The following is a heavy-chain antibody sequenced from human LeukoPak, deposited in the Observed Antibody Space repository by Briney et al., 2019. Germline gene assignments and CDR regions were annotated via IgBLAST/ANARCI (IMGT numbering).Heavy chain of an antibody. J-gene: IGHJ4*02. CDR3: ARDRDRIAAAGGD. V-gene: IGHV1-2*02. Sequence: ASVKVSCKASGYTFTSYDINWVRQATGQGLEWMGWMNPNSGGTNYAQKFQGRVTMTRDTSISTAYMELSGQRSDDTAVYYCARDRDRIAAAGGDWGQGTLVTVSS. CDR2: MNPNSGGT. CDR1: GYTFTSYD. D-gene: IGHD6-13*01.